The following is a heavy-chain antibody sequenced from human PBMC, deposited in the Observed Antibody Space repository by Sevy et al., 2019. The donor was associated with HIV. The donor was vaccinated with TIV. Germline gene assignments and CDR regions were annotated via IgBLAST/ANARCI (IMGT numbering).Heavy chain of an antibody. Sequence: ASVKVSCKASGYTFTSYGISWVRQAPGQGLEWMGWISAYNGNTNYSQKLQGRVTMTTDTSTSTAYMELRSLRSDDTAVYYCAREGGAPNGGYCSGGSCYFYWGQGTLVTVSS. J-gene: IGHJ4*02. CDR2: ISAYNGNT. CDR3: AREGGAPNGGYCSGGSCYFY. V-gene: IGHV1-18*01. D-gene: IGHD2-15*01. CDR1: GYTFTSYG.